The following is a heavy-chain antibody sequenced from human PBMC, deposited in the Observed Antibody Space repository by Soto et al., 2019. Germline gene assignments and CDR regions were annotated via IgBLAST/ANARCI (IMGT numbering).Heavy chain of an antibody. Sequence: GGSLRLSCAASGFTFSSYAMSWVRQAPGKGLEWVSAISGSGGSTYYADSVKGRFTISRDNSKNTLYLQMNSLRAEDTAVYYCAPYYYDSSGYYRGGYYYGMDVWGQGTTVTVSS. CDR1: GFTFSSYA. CDR2: ISGSGGST. V-gene: IGHV3-23*01. D-gene: IGHD3-22*01. J-gene: IGHJ6*01. CDR3: APYYYDSSGYYRGGYYYGMDV.